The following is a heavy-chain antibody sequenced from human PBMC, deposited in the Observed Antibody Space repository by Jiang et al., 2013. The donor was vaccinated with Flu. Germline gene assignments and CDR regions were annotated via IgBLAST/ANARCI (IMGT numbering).Heavy chain of an antibody. CDR1: GGSINSGDHY. V-gene: IGHV4-61*02. CDR3: ARDGWGLDGMDV. J-gene: IGHJ6*02. CDR2: IYTSGST. D-gene: IGHD3-16*01. Sequence: GLVKPSQTLSLTCTVSGGSINSGDHYWSWIRQSAGKGLEWIGRIYTSGSTNYNPSLKSRVTISVDTSKKQFSLKLSSVTAADTAVYYCARDGWGLDGMDVWGQGTTVTVSS.